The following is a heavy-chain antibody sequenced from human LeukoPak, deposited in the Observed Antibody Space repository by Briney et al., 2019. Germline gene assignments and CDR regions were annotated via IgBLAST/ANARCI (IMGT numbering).Heavy chain of an antibody. D-gene: IGHD3-10*01. V-gene: IGHV1-18*01. CDR3: ARASMVRGELPTFDY. Sequence: GASVKVSCKASGYTFTSYGISWVRQAPGQGLEWMGWISAYNGNTNYAQKLQGRVTMTTDTSTSTVYMELRSLRSDDTAVYYCARASMVRGELPTFDYWGQGTLVTVSS. CDR2: ISAYNGNT. J-gene: IGHJ4*02. CDR1: GYTFTSYG.